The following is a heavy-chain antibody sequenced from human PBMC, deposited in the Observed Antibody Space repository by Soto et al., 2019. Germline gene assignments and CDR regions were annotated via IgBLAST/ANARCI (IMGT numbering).Heavy chain of an antibody. Sequence: ASVKVSCKASGYTFTSYGISWVRQAPGQGLEWMGWISAYNGNTNYAQKLQGRVTMTTDTSTSTAYMELRSLRSDDTAVYYCARDPRLSYSSSWSGGCDYWGQGTLVTVSS. CDR3: ARDPRLSYSSSWSGGCDY. D-gene: IGHD6-13*01. CDR1: GYTFTSYG. CDR2: ISAYNGNT. V-gene: IGHV1-18*01. J-gene: IGHJ4*02.